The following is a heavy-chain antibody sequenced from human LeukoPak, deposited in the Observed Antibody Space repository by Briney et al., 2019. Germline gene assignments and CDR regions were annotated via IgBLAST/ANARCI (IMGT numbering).Heavy chain of an antibody. CDR1: GGSFSGYY. Sequence: SETLSLTCAVYGGSFSGYYWSWIHQPPGKGLEWIGEINHSGSTNYNPSLKSRVTISVDTSKNQFSLKLSSVTAADTAVYYCARRGGVAVVTAIHRVLDYWGQGTLVTVSS. CDR2: INHSGST. V-gene: IGHV4-34*01. J-gene: IGHJ4*02. D-gene: IGHD2-21*02. CDR3: ARRGGVAVVTAIHRVLDY.